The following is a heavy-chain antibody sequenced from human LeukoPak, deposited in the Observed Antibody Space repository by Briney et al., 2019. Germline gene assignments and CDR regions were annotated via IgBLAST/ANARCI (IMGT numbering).Heavy chain of an antibody. J-gene: IGHJ4*02. CDR1: GGSISGQY. Sequence: LETLSLTCTVSGGSISGQYWSWIRQPPGKGLEWIGFVSYSGSTNYNPSLNGRVTISLDTSKNQFSLRLNSVTAADTAVYYCARGGASSRYFDHWGQGTLVTVSS. CDR3: ARGGASSRYFDH. CDR2: VSYSGST. V-gene: IGHV4-59*11. D-gene: IGHD1-26*01.